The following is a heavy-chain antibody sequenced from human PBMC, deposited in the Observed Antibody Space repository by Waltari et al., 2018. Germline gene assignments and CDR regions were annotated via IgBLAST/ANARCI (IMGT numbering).Heavy chain of an antibody. J-gene: IGHJ3*02. CDR3: ARAGYYDSSGYLAFDI. D-gene: IGHD3-22*01. Sequence: QVQLVQSGAEVKKPGASVKVSCKASGYTFTSYAMHWVRQAPGQRLEWMGWINAGNGNTKYSQKFQGRVTITRDTSASTAYMELSSLRSEDTAVYYCARAGYYDSSGYLAFDIWGQWTMVTVSS. CDR1: GYTFTSYA. V-gene: IGHV1-3*01. CDR2: INAGNGNT.